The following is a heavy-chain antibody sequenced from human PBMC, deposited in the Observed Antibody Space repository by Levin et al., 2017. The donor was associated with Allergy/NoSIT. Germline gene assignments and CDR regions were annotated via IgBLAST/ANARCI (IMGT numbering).Heavy chain of an antibody. D-gene: IGHD6-19*01. Sequence: SGPTLVKPTQTLTLTCTFSGFSLSTSGVGVGWIRQPPGKALEWLALIYWNDDKRYSPSLKSRLTITKDTSKNQVVLTMTNMDPVDTATYYCAHSNVAGTHFGINRFDPWGQGTLVTVSS. CDR3: AHSNVAGTHFGINRFDP. CDR1: GFSLSTSGVG. CDR2: IYWNDDK. V-gene: IGHV2-5*01. J-gene: IGHJ5*02.